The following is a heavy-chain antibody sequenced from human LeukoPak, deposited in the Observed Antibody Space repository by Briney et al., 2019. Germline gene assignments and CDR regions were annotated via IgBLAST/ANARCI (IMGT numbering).Heavy chain of an antibody. D-gene: IGHD5-18*01. V-gene: IGHV4-34*01. CDR2: INHSGST. Sequence: SETLSLTCTVSGGSISSYYWSWIRQPPGKGLEWIGEINHSGSTNYNPSLKSRVTISVDTSKNQFSLKLSSVTAADTAVYYCARDRRGYSYGSVDYWGQGTLVTVSS. CDR3: ARDRRGYSYGSVDY. J-gene: IGHJ4*02. CDR1: GGSISSYY.